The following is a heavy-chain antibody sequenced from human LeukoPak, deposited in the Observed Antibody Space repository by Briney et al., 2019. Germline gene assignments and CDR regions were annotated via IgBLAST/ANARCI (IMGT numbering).Heavy chain of an antibody. D-gene: IGHD3-3*01. V-gene: IGHV3-23*01. J-gene: IGHJ4*02. CDR1: GFTFSTYV. CDR3: ASGPPFLKYFEY. Sequence: PGGSLRLSCAASGFTFSTYVMNWFRQAPGKGLEWVSTISVGAEYIFYADSVKGRFTISRDDSNNALYLQMHNLRAEDTALYYCASGPPFLKYFEYWGQGTLVTVSS. CDR2: ISVGAEYI.